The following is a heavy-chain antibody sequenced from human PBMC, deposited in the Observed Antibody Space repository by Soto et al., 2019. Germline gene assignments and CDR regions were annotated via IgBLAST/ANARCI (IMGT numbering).Heavy chain of an antibody. V-gene: IGHV3-15*07. CDR3: TIDGYGYGDAFAY. Sequence: EVQLVESGGGLVKPGGSLRLSCAASGFTFSNAWMNWVRQAPGKGLEWVGRIKSKTDGGTTDYAAPVKGRFTISRDDSKNTLYLQMKSLKTEDTAVYYCTIDGYGYGDAFAYWGQGTLVTVS. CDR2: IKSKTDGGTT. CDR1: GFTFSNAW. D-gene: IGHD4-17*01. J-gene: IGHJ4*02.